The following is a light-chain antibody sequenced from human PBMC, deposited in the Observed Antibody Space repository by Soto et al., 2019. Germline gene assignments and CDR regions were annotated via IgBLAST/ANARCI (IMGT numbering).Light chain of an antibody. CDR3: CSYAGSVPH. CDR2: DVT. V-gene: IGLV2-11*01. Sequence: QSALTQPRSVSGSPGQSVTISCTGSSSDVGGYNFVSWYQKAPGKAPKLMIYDVTKRPSGVPDRFSGSKSGNTASLTISGLQGEDEADYYCCSYAGSVPHFGGGTKLTVL. J-gene: IGLJ2*01. CDR1: SSDVGGYNF.